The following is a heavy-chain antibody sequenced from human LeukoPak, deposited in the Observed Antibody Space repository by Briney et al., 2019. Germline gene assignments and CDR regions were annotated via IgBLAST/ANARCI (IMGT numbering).Heavy chain of an antibody. CDR1: GYTFTDYY. D-gene: IGHD5-18*01. V-gene: IGHV1-2*02. CDR2: VYPYNGGT. CDR3: ARDENTAMRTLDY. J-gene: IGHJ4*02. Sequence: ASVKISCKASGYTFTDYYIHWVRQAPGQGLEWMGWVYPYNGGTNYAKKFQGRVTMTRDTSISTAYMELNRLRSEDTAVYYCARDENTAMRTLDYWGQGTLVTVSS.